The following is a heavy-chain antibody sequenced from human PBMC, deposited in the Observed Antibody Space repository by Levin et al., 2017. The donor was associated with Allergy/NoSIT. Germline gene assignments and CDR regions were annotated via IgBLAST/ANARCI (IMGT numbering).Heavy chain of an antibody. CDR3: ASQAIGTYSSSWYPSYYYYGMDV. CDR2: ISSSSSYI. J-gene: IGHJ6*02. Sequence: GGSLRLSCAASGFTFSSYSMNWVRQAPGKGLEWVSSISSSSSYIYYADSVKGRFTISRDNAKNSLYLQMNSLRAEDTAVYYCASQAIGTYSSSWYPSYYYYGMDVWGQGTTVTVSS. D-gene: IGHD6-13*01. CDR1: GFTFSSYS. V-gene: IGHV3-21*01.